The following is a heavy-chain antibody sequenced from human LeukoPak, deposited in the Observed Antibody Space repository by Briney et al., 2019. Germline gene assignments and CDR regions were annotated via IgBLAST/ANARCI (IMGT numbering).Heavy chain of an antibody. CDR2: FDPEDGKT. CDR1: GNTLNDFS. V-gene: IGHV1-24*01. D-gene: IGHD3-10*01. Sequence: ASVKVSCKVSGNTLNDFSIHWVRQAPGKGGEWMGGFDPEDGKTVYAETFQDRVTMTEDSSTGRAYMDVHTLRAEDTAIYYCETSINYNAYAFDSWGQGTLVTVSS. CDR3: ETSINYNAYAFDS. J-gene: IGHJ4*02.